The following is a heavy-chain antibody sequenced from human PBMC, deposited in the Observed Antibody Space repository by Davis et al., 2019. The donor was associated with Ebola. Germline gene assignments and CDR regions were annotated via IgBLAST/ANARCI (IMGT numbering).Heavy chain of an antibody. D-gene: IGHD3-22*01. CDR2: ISSSSSTI. Sequence: GGSLRLSCAASGFTFSSYSMNWVRQAPGKGLEWVSYISSSSSTIYYADSVKGRFTISRDNAKNSLYLQMNSLRDEDTAVYYCAREDYYDSSGYCDYWGQGTLVTVSS. J-gene: IGHJ4*02. V-gene: IGHV3-48*02. CDR3: AREDYYDSSGYCDY. CDR1: GFTFSSYS.